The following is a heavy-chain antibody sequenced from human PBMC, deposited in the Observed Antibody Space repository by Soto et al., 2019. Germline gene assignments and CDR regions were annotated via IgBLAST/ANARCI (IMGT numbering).Heavy chain of an antibody. V-gene: IGHV4-31*03. CDR2: MYYSGTT. J-gene: IGHJ6*02. D-gene: IGHD3-9*01. Sequence: QVQLQESGPGLVKPSQTLSLTCTVSGGSISSRPYYWSWIRQHPGKGLEWIGYMYYSGTTYYNPSPKRRVTISAETPKNQCSLNLSSVTGADTAVYFCARDSDPYYFEWHGRPKTYYYHGMDVWGQGTTVIVSS. CDR1: GGSISSRPYY. CDR3: ARDSDPYYFEWHGRPKTYYYHGMDV.